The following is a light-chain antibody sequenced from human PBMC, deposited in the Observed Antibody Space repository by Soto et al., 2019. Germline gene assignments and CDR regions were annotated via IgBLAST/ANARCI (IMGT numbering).Light chain of an antibody. V-gene: IGKV1-5*03. CDR3: QQYNSYPQT. CDR2: KAS. Sequence: DLQMTPSPSTLSASVGDGVTITCRASQSISNRLAWYQQRPGKAPKLLIYKASSLESGVPSRFSGSGSGTEFTLTISSLQPDDFATYYCQQYNSYPQTFGQGTKVDIK. CDR1: QSISNR. J-gene: IGKJ1*01.